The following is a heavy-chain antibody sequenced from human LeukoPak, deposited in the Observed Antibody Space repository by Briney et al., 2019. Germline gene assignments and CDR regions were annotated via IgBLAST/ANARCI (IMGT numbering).Heavy chain of an antibody. V-gene: IGHV1-69*13. Sequence: SVKVSCKASGGTFSSYAISWVRQAPGQGLEWMGGIIPIFGTANYAQKFQGRVTITADESTGTAYMELSSLRSEDTAVYYCARASAVAGSFDYWGQGTLVTVSS. CDR3: ARASAVAGSFDY. D-gene: IGHD6-19*01. J-gene: IGHJ4*02. CDR2: IIPIFGTA. CDR1: GGTFSSYA.